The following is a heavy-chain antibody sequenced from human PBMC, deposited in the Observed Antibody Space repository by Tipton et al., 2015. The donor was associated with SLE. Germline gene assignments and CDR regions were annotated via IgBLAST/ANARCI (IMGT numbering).Heavy chain of an antibody. J-gene: IGHJ5*02. CDR2: VFHSGSS. Sequence: TLSLTCTVSGVSISDHYWTWIRQPPGKGLEWLAYVFHSGSSNFNRAHYNPSLMSRVTISVDTSKNQFSLHLTSVTSADTAVYYCARGSLTVVQGIKETKTRRYKWFDPWGQGTLVTVSS. V-gene: IGHV4-59*11. CDR1: GVSISDHY. D-gene: IGHD3-10*01. CDR3: ARGSLTVVQGIKETKTRRYKWFDP.